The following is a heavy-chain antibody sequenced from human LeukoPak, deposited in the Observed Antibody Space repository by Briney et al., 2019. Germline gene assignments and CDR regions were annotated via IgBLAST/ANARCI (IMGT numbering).Heavy chain of an antibody. V-gene: IGHV3-20*04. J-gene: IGHJ4*02. CDR3: AKGTTRSRLGLGDY. Sequence: GGSLRLSCAASGFTFYDYGMSWVRQAPGKGLEWVSGINWNGGSTGYADSVKGRFTISRDNAKNSLYLQMNSLRAEDMALYYCAKGTTRSRLGLGDYWGQGTLVTVSS. CDR2: INWNGGST. D-gene: IGHD1-1*01. CDR1: GFTFYDYG.